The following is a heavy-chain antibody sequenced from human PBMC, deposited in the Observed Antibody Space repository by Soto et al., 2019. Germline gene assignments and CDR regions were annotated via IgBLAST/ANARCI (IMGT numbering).Heavy chain of an antibody. CDR3: TTEYGGNSYYYGMDV. CDR2: IKSKTDGGTT. Sequence: GGSLRLSCAASGFTFSNAWMSWVRQAPGKGLEWVGRIKSKTDGGTTDYAAPVKGRFTISRDDSKNTLYLQMNSLKTEDTAVYYCTTEYGGNSYYYGMDVWGQGTTVTVSS. J-gene: IGHJ6*02. D-gene: IGHD2-15*01. V-gene: IGHV3-15*01. CDR1: GFTFSNAW.